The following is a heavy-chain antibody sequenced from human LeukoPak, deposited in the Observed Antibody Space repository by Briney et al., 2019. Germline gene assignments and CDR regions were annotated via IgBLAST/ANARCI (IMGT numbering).Heavy chain of an antibody. CDR3: ARDTLLYGNSPDAFDI. J-gene: IGHJ3*02. CDR1: GFTFSTYE. V-gene: IGHV3-48*03. D-gene: IGHD4-23*01. Sequence: GGSLRLSYAASGFTFSTYEMNWVRQAPGKGLEWVSYIGSSGSTVYYADSVKGRFTISRDNAKNSLYLQMNSLRDEDTAVYYCARDTLLYGNSPDAFDIWGQGTMVTVSS. CDR2: IGSSGSTV.